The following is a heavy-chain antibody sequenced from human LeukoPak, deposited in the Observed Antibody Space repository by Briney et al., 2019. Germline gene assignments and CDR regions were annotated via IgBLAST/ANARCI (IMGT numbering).Heavy chain of an antibody. CDR1: GGSISSGDYY. CDR2: IYYSGTT. Sequence: PSETLSLTCTVSGGSISSGDYYWSWIRQPPGKGLEWIGYIYYSGTTYYNPSLKSRVTISVDTSKNQFSLKLSSVTAADTAVYYCAGYRSSTSCYPLYYFDYRGQGTLVTVSS. V-gene: IGHV4-30-4*08. D-gene: IGHD2-2*01. J-gene: IGHJ4*02. CDR3: AGYRSSTSCYPLYYFDY.